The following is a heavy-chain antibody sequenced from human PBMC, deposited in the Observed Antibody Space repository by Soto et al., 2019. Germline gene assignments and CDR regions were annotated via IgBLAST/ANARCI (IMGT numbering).Heavy chain of an antibody. V-gene: IGHV4-59*01. CDR2: IYHSGSS. D-gene: IGHD3-3*01. J-gene: IGHJ5*02. CDR3: ARDHGSAGYDFWSAYYTAWFDP. CDR1: GGSINSYY. Sequence: PSETLSLTCTVSGGSINSYYWSWIRQPPGKGLEWIGYIYHSGSSNYNPSLKSRVTILVDTSQNQFSLELNSVTAADTAVYYCARDHGSAGYDFWSAYYTAWFDPWGQGTLVTVSS.